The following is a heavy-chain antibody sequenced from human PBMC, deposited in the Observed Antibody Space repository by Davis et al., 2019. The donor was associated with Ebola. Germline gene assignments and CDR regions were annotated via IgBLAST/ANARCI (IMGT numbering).Heavy chain of an antibody. Sequence: LSLTCAASGFTFSGSAMHWVRQASGKGLEWVGRIRSKANSYATAYAASLKGRFTISRDDSKNTAYLQMNSLKTEDTAVYYCTFSFTSSSIVDYWGQGTLVTVSS. CDR3: TFSFTSSSIVDY. J-gene: IGHJ4*02. D-gene: IGHD6-6*01. V-gene: IGHV3-73*01. CDR2: IRSKANSYAT. CDR1: GFTFSGSA.